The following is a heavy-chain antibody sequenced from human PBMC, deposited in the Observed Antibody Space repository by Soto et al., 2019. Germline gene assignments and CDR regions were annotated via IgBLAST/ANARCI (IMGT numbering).Heavy chain of an antibody. CDR3: ARRYSSAFDI. Sequence: PSETLSLTCTVSGGSISSYYWSWIRQPPGEGLEWIGYIYYSGSTNYNPSLKSRGTISVDTSKNQFSLKLSSVTAADTAVYYCARRYSSAFDIWGQGTMVTVSS. D-gene: IGHD6-13*01. CDR1: GGSISSYY. CDR2: IYYSGST. V-gene: IGHV4-59*08. J-gene: IGHJ3*02.